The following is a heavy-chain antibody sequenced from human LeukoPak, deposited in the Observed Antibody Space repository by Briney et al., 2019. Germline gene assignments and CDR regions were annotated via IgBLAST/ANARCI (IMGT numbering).Heavy chain of an antibody. CDR3: TRNSGWYRLDY. CDR2: IKEDGSEK. Sequence: PGGXLRLSCTASGFTFSTYWMTWVRQTPGKGVEGVANIKEDGSEKVYADSVKGRFTISRDNAKNSLYLQMNSLRVDDTAMYYCTRNSGWYRLDYWGQGTLVTVPS. D-gene: IGHD6-19*01. CDR1: GFTFSTYW. J-gene: IGHJ4*02. V-gene: IGHV3-7*01.